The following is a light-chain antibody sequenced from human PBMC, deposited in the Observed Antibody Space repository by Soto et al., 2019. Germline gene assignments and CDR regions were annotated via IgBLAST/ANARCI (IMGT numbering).Light chain of an antibody. CDR3: QTWGTGIQV. J-gene: IGLJ2*01. V-gene: IGLV4-69*01. CDR1: SGHSSYA. Sequence: QAVVTQSPSASASLGASVKLTCTLDSGHSSYAIAWHQQQPEKGPRYLMKLNGDGSHSKGDGIPDRFSGSSSGAERYLTISSLQSEDEADYYCQTWGTGIQVFGGGTKVTVL. CDR2: LNGDGSH.